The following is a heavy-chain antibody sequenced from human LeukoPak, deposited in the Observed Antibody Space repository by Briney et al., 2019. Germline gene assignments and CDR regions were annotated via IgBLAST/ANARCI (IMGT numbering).Heavy chain of an antibody. CDR1: GGSISSRSYY. D-gene: IGHD3-22*01. CDR2: IHYSGST. V-gene: IGHV4-39*01. CDR3: ASTTSGYWEY. J-gene: IGHJ4*02. Sequence: PSETLSLTCTVSGGSISSRSYYWGWIRQPPGQGLEWIGSIHYSGSTYYNPSLKSRVTVSADTPKNQFSLKLSSVTAADTAVYYCASTTSGYWEYWGQGTLVTVSS.